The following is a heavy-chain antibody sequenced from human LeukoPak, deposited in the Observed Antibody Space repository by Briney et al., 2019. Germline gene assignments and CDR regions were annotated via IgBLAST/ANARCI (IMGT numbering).Heavy chain of an antibody. J-gene: IGHJ2*01. CDR3: AREVSYCSSTSCYTGPYWYFDL. D-gene: IGHD2-2*02. CDR1: GYTFTGYY. Sequence: ASVKVSCKASGYTFTGYYMHWVRQAPGQGLEWMGWINPNSGGTNYAQKFQGRVTMTRDTSISTAYMELSRLRSDDTAVYYCAREVSYCSSTSCYTGPYWYFDLWGRGTLVTVSS. CDR2: INPNSGGT. V-gene: IGHV1-2*02.